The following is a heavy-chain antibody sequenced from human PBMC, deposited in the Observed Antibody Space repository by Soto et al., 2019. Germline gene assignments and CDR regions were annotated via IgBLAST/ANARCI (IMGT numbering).Heavy chain of an antibody. J-gene: IGHJ4*02. V-gene: IGHV1-3*01. Sequence: QVQLVQSGAEVKKPGASVKVSCKASGYTFTSYAMHWVRQAPGQRLEWMGWINAGNGNTKYSQKFQGRVTITRDTSASTAYMELSSLRSEDTAVYYCARGGQENRLLWFGEFDYWGQGTLVTVSS. CDR1: GYTFTSYA. CDR2: INAGNGNT. CDR3: ARGGQENRLLWFGEFDY. D-gene: IGHD3-10*01.